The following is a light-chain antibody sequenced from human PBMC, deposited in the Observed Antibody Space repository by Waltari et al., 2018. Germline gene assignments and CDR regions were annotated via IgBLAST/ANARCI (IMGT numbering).Light chain of an antibody. J-gene: IGLJ2*01. CDR3: QSYDSSLGGGV. CDR2: GSS. V-gene: IGLV1-40*01. CDR1: SSNIGAGYG. Sequence: QSVLTQPPSVSGAPGQRVTISCTGSSSNIGAGYGVSWYQQLPGTAPKLPIYGSSNRPTGVPDRFSGAKSGTSASLAITGLQAEDEADYYCQSYDSSLGGGVFGGGTKLTVL.